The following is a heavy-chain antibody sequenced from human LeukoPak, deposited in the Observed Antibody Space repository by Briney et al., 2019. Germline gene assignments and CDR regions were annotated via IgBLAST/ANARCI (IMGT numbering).Heavy chain of an antibody. J-gene: IGHJ3*02. CDR2: IRQDRDTK. Sequence: GGSLRLSCAALGFRFRRYWLSWVRRAPGKGLEWVANIRQDRDTKYYVDCVRGRFNISIDNSKSTLFKQMSSLAAKDTAVYSRVEELLTAAGTIGAFDIWGRGTMVTVSS. D-gene: IGHD6-13*01. V-gene: IGHV3-7*01. CDR3: VEELLTAAGTIGAFDI. CDR1: GFRFRRYW.